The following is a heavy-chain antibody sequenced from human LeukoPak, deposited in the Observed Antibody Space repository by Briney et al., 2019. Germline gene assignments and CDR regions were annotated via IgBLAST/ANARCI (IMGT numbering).Heavy chain of an antibody. CDR2: ISGSGSST. CDR3: AKRTGDYFDY. Sequence: AGGSLRLSCAASGFTFSSYAMTWVRQAPGKGLEWVSVISGSGSSTYYADSVKGRFTISRDNSKNTLYLQMNSLRAEDTAVYYCAKRTGDYFDYWGQGTLVSVSS. D-gene: IGHD3/OR15-3a*01. V-gene: IGHV3-23*01. CDR1: GFTFSSYA. J-gene: IGHJ4*02.